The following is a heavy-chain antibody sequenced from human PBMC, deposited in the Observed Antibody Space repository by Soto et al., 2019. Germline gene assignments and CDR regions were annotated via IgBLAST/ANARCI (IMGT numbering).Heavy chain of an antibody. CDR1: GYTFTSYG. Sequence: ASVKVSCKASGYTFTSYGISWVRQAPGQGLEWVGWISAYNGNTNYAQKLQGRVTMTTDTSTSTAYMELRSLRSDDTAVYYCARRYCSSTSCYEGMSEYYFDCWDQGTLVTVSS. CDR3: ARRYCSSTSCYEGMSEYYFDC. J-gene: IGHJ4*02. D-gene: IGHD2-2*01. V-gene: IGHV1-18*01. CDR2: ISAYNGNT.